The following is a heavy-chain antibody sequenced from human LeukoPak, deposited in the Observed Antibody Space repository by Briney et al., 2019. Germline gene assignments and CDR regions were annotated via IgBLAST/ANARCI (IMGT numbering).Heavy chain of an antibody. J-gene: IGHJ6*03. D-gene: IGHD4-17*01. CDR3: ARGSDGDYGSYYYYMDV. CDR1: GGSISSYY. CDR2: IYYSGST. Sequence: PSETLSLTCTVSGGSISSYYWSWIRQPPGKGLEWIGYIYYSGSTYYNPSLKSRVTISVDTSKNQFSLKLSSVTAAGTAVYYCARGSDGDYGSYYYYMDVWGKGTTVTVSS. V-gene: IGHV4-59*08.